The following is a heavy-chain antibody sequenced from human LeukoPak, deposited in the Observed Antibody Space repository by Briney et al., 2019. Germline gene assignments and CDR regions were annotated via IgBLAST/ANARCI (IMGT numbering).Heavy chain of an antibody. CDR2: IYTSGST. Sequence: TSETLSLTCTVSGGSISSYYWSWIRQPAGKGLEWIGRIYTSGSTNYNPSLKSRVTMSVDTSKNQFSLKLSSVTAADTAVYYCARDEPYSGYDLDYYYYMDVWGKGTTVTVSS. CDR3: ARDEPYSGYDLDYYYYMDV. J-gene: IGHJ6*03. CDR1: GGSISSYY. D-gene: IGHD5-12*01. V-gene: IGHV4-4*07.